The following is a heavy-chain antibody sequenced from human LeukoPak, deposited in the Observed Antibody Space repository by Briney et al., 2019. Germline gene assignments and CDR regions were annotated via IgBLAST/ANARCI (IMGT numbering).Heavy chain of an antibody. Sequence: SETLSLTCTVSGGSVSSGSYYWSWIRQPPGKGLEWIGYIYYSGSTNYNPSLKSRVTISVDTSKNQFSLKLSSATAADTAVYYCGRDTSSWLDVFEIWGQGQWSPSLQ. CDR1: GGSVSSGSYY. D-gene: IGHD6-13*01. CDR2: IYYSGST. CDR3: GRDTSSWLDVFEI. V-gene: IGHV4-61*01. J-gene: IGHJ3*02.